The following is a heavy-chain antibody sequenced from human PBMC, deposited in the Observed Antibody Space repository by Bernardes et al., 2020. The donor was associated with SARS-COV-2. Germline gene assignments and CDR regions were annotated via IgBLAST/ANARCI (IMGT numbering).Heavy chain of an antibody. D-gene: IGHD3-3*01. CDR3: ARWGPKFKTLLLDEWFDP. CDR1: GGTFSSYT. Sequence: SVKVSCKASGGTFSSYTISWVRQAPGQGLEWMGRIIPILGIANYAQKFQGRVTITADKSTSTAYMELSSLRSEDTAVYYCARWGPKFKTLLLDEWFDPWGQGTLVTVSS. V-gene: IGHV1-69*02. CDR2: IIPILGIA. J-gene: IGHJ5*02.